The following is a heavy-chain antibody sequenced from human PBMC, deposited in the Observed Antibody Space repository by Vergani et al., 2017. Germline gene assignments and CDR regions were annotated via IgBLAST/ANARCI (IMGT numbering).Heavy chain of an antibody. CDR2: VSFRGDT. J-gene: IGHJ4*02. D-gene: IGHD3-10*02. CDR3: TRSRIYYGGGSPDY. CDR1: GGSITSSSYY. V-gene: IGHV4-61*05. Sequence: QLHLQESGPGLVKPSETLSLTCTVSGGSITSSSYYWGWIRQPPGKGLEWMGYVSFRGDTLYDPSVKGRMTISLNTSSNQFSLYLTSVTAADTAVYYCTRSRIYYGGGSPDYWGQGTLVTVSS.